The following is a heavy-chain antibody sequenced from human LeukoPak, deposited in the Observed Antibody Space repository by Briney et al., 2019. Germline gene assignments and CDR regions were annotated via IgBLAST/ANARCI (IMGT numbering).Heavy chain of an antibody. CDR2: IYYSGST. D-gene: IGHD3-10*01. CDR1: GGSFSGYY. V-gene: IGHV4-59*04. Sequence: PSETLSLTCPVYGGSFSGYYWSWLRQPPGKGLEWIGNIYYSGSTYYNPSLKSRVTMSVDTSKNEFSLKLSSVTAADTAIYYCTRQKTYYGSGSSFDYWGQGTLVTVSS. J-gene: IGHJ4*02. CDR3: TRQKTYYGSGSSFDY.